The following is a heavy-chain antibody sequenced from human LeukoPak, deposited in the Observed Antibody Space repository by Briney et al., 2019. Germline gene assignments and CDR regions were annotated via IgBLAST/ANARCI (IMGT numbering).Heavy chain of an antibody. CDR2: ISGSGGST. CDR3: ARVEAGGSYLGGMDV. V-gene: IGHV3-23*01. Sequence: PGGSLRLSSAASGFTFSSYAMSWVRQAPGKGLEWVSAISGSGGSTYYADSVKGRFTISRDNSKNTLYLQMNSLRAEDTAVYYCARVEAGGSYLGGMDVWGQGTTVTVSS. D-gene: IGHD1-26*01. CDR1: GFTFSSYA. J-gene: IGHJ6*02.